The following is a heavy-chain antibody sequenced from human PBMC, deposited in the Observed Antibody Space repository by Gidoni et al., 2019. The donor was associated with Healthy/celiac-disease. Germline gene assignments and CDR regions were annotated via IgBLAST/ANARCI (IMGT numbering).Heavy chain of an antibody. V-gene: IGHV4-4*02. Sequence: QVQLQASGPGLVKPSGTLSLPCAVSGGSISSSNWWSWVRQPPGKGLEWIGEIYHSGSTNYNPSLKSRVTISVDKSKNQFSLKLSSVTAADTAVYYCARSTVKGYYYYYGMDVWGQGTTVTVSS. CDR2: IYHSGST. CDR1: GGSISSSNW. J-gene: IGHJ6*02. D-gene: IGHD4-17*01. CDR3: ARSTVKGYYYYYGMDV.